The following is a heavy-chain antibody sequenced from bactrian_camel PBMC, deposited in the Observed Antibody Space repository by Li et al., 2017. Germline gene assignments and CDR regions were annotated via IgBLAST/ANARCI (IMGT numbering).Heavy chain of an antibody. Sequence: VQLVESGGGSAETGGSLRVSCRASGFRFADYALGWYRQAPGNECELLSTIDLDSYTYVADSVKGRFTISRDNAKSTGCLQMNSLKSDDTALYYCARVRKWSGYFYDYWGQGTQVTVS. D-gene: IGHD2*01. J-gene: IGHJ4*01. V-gene: IGHV3S60*01. CDR1: GFRFADYA. CDR2: IDLDSYT. CDR3: ARVRKWSGYFYDY.